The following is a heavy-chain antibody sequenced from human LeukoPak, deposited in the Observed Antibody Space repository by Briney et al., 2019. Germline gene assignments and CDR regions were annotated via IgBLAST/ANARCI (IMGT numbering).Heavy chain of an antibody. CDR2: FDPEDGET. D-gene: IGHD3-22*01. CDR1: GYTLTELS. Sequence: ASVKVSCKVSGYTLTELSMHWVRQAPGKGLEWMGGFDPEDGETIYAQKFQGRVTMTEDTSTDTAYMELSSLRSEDTAVYYCAREGNYYDSSGQLRDAFDIWGQGTMVAVSS. V-gene: IGHV1-24*01. CDR3: AREGNYYDSSGQLRDAFDI. J-gene: IGHJ3*02.